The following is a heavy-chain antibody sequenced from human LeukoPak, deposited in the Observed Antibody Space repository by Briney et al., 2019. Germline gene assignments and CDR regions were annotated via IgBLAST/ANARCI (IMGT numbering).Heavy chain of an antibody. CDR2: IYYSGST. J-gene: IGHJ4*02. CDR1: GGSISSSSYY. Sequence: PSETLSLTCTVSGGSISSSSYYWGWIRQPPGKGLEWIGSIYYSGSTYYNPSLKSRVTISVDTSKNQSSLKLSSVTAADTAVYYCARAFEDYYDSSGYIFDYWGQGTLVTVSS. CDR3: ARAFEDYYDSSGYIFDY. D-gene: IGHD3-22*01. V-gene: IGHV4-39*07.